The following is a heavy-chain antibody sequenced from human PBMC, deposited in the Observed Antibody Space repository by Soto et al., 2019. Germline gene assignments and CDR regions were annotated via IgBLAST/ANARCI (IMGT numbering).Heavy chain of an antibody. CDR3: DIYGGNSVYLDY. V-gene: IGHV4-39*01. D-gene: IGHD4-17*01. CDR1: GGSISSSSYY. CDR2: IYYSGST. Sequence: SETLSLTCTVSGGSISSSSYYWGWIRQPPGKGLEWIGSIYYSGSTYYNPSLKSRVTISVDTSKNQFSLKLSSVTAADTAVYYCDIYGGNSVYLDYWGQGTLVTVSS. J-gene: IGHJ4*02.